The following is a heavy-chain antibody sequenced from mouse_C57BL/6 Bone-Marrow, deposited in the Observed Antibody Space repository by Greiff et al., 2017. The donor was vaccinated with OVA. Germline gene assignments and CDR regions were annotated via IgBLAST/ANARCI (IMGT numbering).Heavy chain of an antibody. V-gene: IGHV1-74*01. J-gene: IGHJ3*01. CDR1: GYTFTSYW. CDR3: AIEGSGYGFAY. Sequence: QVQLKQSGAELVKPGASVKVSYKASGYTFTSYWMHWVKQRPGQGLEWIGRIHPSDSDTNYNQKFKGKATLTVDKSSSTAYMQLSSLTSEDSAVYYCAIEGSGYGFAYWGKGTLVTVSA. CDR2: IHPSDSDT. D-gene: IGHD3-2*02.